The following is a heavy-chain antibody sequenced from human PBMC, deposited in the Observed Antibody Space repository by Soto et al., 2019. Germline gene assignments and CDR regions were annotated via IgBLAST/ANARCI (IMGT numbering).Heavy chain of an antibody. V-gene: IGHV4-4*07. D-gene: IGHD3-10*01. Sequence: QVQLQESGPGLVKPSETLSLTCSVSGGPISSYFWSWIRQPAGKGLEWIGRIYSNGITVYNPSLTTRVTMSVDTSKNHFSLRLSSLTAADTAVYYRARGPGSYNWFDLWGQGTLVTVSS. J-gene: IGHJ5*02. CDR1: GGPISSYF. CDR2: IYSNGIT. CDR3: ARGPGSYNWFDL.